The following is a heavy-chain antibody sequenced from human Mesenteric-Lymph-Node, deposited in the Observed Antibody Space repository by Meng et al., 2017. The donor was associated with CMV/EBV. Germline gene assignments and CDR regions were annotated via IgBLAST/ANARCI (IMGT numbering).Heavy chain of an antibody. CDR1: GFTFSSYS. J-gene: IGHJ4*02. CDR2: ISSSSSTI. Sequence: GGSLRLSCAASGFTFSSYSMNWVRQAPGKGLEWVSYISSSSSTIYYADSVKGRFTITRDNAKNSLYLQMNSLRAEDTAVYYCARGGQWELPENFDYWGQGTLVTVSS. V-gene: IGHV3-48*04. D-gene: IGHD1-26*01. CDR3: ARGGQWELPENFDY.